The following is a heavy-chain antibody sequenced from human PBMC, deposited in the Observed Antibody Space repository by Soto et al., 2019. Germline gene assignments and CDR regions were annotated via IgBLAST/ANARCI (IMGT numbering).Heavy chain of an antibody. CDR3: AREYANDILTGYYRPLSNWFDP. D-gene: IGHD3-9*01. V-gene: IGHV1-3*01. CDR2: INPGNGNT. Sequence: ASVKVSCTASGYTFTIYGSKWVRQAHGRGLELMGWINPGNGNTKYSQKFQGRVTITRDTSASTAYMELSSLRSEDTAVYYCAREYANDILTGYYRPLSNWFDPWGQGTLVTVSS. J-gene: IGHJ5*02. CDR1: GYTFTIYG.